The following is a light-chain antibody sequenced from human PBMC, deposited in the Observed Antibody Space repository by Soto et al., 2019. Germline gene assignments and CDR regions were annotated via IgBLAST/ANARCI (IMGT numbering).Light chain of an antibody. V-gene: IGKV3-20*01. CDR2: GAF. CDR3: QQYGRSLIT. Sequence: EIVLTQSPGTLSLSTGERVTLSCRASQTVSASYLAWYKLKPGQAPRLLIYGAFIRATGIPDRFSGSGSGTDFTLTISRLEPDDFAEYYCQQYGRSLITFGQGTRLEIK. CDR1: QTVSASY. J-gene: IGKJ5*01.